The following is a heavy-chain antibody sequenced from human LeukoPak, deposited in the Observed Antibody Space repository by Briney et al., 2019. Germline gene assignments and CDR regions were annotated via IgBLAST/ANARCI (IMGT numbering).Heavy chain of an antibody. CDR2: IKQDGSEK. CDR1: GFTFSSYW. D-gene: IGHD4-11*01. J-gene: IGHJ6*03. Sequence: GGSLRLSCAASGFTFSSYWMSWVRQAPGKGLEWVANIKQDGSEKYYVDSVKGRFTISRDNAKNSLYLQMNSLRAEDTAAYYCARGGGTVTTLYYYYYMDVWGKGTTVTVSS. CDR3: ARGGGTVTTLYYYYYMDV. V-gene: IGHV3-7*01.